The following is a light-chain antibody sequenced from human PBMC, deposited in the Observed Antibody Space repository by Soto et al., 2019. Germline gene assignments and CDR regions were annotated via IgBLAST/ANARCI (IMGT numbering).Light chain of an antibody. Sequence: EIVMTQSPATLSVSPGERATLSCWASQSVSSSLAWYQQKPGQAPRLLIYGASTRATGIPARFSGSGSGTVFTCNISSLRSDDLAVYFCQQYNNGPLSFGGGTNLDIK. CDR1: QSVSSS. CDR2: GAS. J-gene: IGKJ4*01. CDR3: QQYNNGPLS. V-gene: IGKV3-15*01.